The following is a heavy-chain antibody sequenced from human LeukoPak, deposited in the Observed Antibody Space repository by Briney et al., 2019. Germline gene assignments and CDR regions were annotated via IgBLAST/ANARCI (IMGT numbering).Heavy chain of an antibody. D-gene: IGHD4-17*01. Sequence: GASVKVSCKASGGTFSRYAISWVRQAPGQGLEWMGRIIPIFGTANYAQKFQGRVTITTDESTSTAYMELSSLRSEDTAVYYCARVLDYGDYDWGQGTLVTVSS. V-gene: IGHV1-69*05. CDR1: GGTFSRYA. J-gene: IGHJ4*02. CDR2: IIPIFGTA. CDR3: ARVLDYGDYD.